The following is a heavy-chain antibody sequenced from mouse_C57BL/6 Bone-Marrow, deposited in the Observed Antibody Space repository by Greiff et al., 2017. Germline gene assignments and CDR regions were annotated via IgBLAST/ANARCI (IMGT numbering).Heavy chain of an antibody. J-gene: IGHJ3*01. CDR2: IRNKANGYTT. CDR1: GFTFTDYY. Sequence: EVKLVESGGGLVQPGGSLSLSCAASGFTFTDYYMSWVRQPPGKALEWLGFIRNKANGYTTEYSASVKGRFTISRDNSQSILYLQIDALRAEDRATYYGASRIYGGGYTFAYWGQGTLVTVSA. D-gene: IGHD1-1*02. V-gene: IGHV7-3*01. CDR3: ASRIYGGGYTFAY.